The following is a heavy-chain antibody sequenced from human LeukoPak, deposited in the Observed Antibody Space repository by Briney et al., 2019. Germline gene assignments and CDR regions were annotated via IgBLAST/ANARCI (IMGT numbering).Heavy chain of an antibody. V-gene: IGHV4-61*02. D-gene: IGHD6-13*01. J-gene: IGHJ4*02. CDR1: GGSISSGSYY. Sequence: PSETLSLTCTVSGGSISSGSYYWSWIRQPAGKGLEWIGRIYSSGSTNYNPSLKSRVTMSVDTSKNQISLKLSSVTAADTAVYYCARSPRRDNPAAGNLRTDYWGQGTLVTVSS. CDR2: IYSSGST. CDR3: ARSPRRDNPAAGNLRTDY.